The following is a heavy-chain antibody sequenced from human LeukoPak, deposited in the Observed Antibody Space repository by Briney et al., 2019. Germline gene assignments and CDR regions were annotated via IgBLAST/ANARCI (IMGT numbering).Heavy chain of an antibody. CDR3: AKDAEQWLVYDAFDI. CDR1: GFTFSSYA. V-gene: IGHV3-23*01. J-gene: IGHJ3*02. D-gene: IGHD6-19*01. Sequence: AGGSLRLSCAASGFTFSSYAMSWVRQAPGKGLEWVSAISGSGGSTYYADSVKGRFTISRDNSKNTLYLQMNSLRAEDTALYYCAKDAEQWLVYDAFDIWGQGTMVNVSS. CDR2: ISGSGGST.